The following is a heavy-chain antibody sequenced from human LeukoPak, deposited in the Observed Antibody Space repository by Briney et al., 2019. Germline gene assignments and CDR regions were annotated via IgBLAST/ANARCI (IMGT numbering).Heavy chain of an antibody. J-gene: IGHJ5*02. CDR3: ARYPAYGSGRNWLDP. Sequence: GGSLRLSCAVSGFTFSNYAMSWVRQAPGKGLEWVSSISGTGTNTYYADSVKGRFTISRDNSKNTLYLQMNSLRAEDTAVYSCARYPAYGSGRNWLDPWGQGTLVTVSS. V-gene: IGHV3-23*01. CDR2: ISGTGTNT. CDR1: GFTFSNYA. D-gene: IGHD3-10*01.